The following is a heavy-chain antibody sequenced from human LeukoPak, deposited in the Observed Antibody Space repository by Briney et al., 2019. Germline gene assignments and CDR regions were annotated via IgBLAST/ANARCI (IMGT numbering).Heavy chain of an antibody. Sequence: SETLSLPCTVSSGSISSSSSYYWGWIRQPPGKGLEWIGSIYYSGKTYYNPSLKSRVTISVDTSKNQFSLKLSSVTAADTAVYYCAGHLKGYCSNGVCSDAFDIWGQGTMVTVSS. V-gene: IGHV4-39*01. D-gene: IGHD2-8*01. CDR3: AGHLKGYCSNGVCSDAFDI. CDR2: IYYSGKT. J-gene: IGHJ3*02. CDR1: SGSISSSSSYY.